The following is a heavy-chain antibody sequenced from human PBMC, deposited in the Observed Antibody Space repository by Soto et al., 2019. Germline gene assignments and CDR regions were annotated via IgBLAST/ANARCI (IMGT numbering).Heavy chain of an antibody. D-gene: IGHD1-1*01. CDR3: ARMGHNWNDLSDVGWFDP. CDR2: IFSNDEK. V-gene: IGHV2-26*01. Sequence: SGPTLVNPTETLTLTCTVSGFSLSNARMGVSWIRQPPGKALEWLAHIFSNDEKSYSTSLKSRLTISKDTSKSQVVLTMTNMDPVDTATYYCARMGHNWNDLSDVGWFDPWGQGTLVTVSS. CDR1: GFSLSNARMG. J-gene: IGHJ5*02.